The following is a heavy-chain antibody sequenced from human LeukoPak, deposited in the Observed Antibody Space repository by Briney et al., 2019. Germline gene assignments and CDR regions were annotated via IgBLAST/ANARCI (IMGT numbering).Heavy chain of an antibody. J-gene: IGHJ6*02. CDR3: ARFSSSWPDYYYGMDV. V-gene: IGHV3-74*01. Sequence: GGSLRLSCAASGFTLSSYWMHWVRQAPGKGLVWVSRINSDGSSTSYADSVKGRFTISRDNAKNTLYLQMNSLRAEDTAVYYCARFSSSWPDYYYGMDVWGQGTTVTVSS. D-gene: IGHD6-13*01. CDR2: INSDGSST. CDR1: GFTLSSYW.